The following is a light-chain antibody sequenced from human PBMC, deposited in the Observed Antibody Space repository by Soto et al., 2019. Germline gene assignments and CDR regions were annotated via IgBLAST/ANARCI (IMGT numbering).Light chain of an antibody. CDR1: QSISRY. V-gene: IGKV1-39*01. CDR2: ATY. J-gene: IGKJ4*01. CDR3: QQSYSSLLLT. Sequence: DIPMTQSPSSLSASVGDRVTITCRASQSISRYLNWYQQKPGKAPKLLIYATYSLQTGVPSRFSGSGSGTDFTLTISSLQPEDSATYYCQQSYSSLLLTFGGGTKVEIK.